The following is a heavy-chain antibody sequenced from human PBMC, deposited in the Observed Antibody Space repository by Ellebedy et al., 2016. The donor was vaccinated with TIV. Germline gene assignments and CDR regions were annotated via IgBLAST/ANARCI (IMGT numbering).Heavy chain of an antibody. CDR2: IYPGDSGDSDI. J-gene: IGHJ4*02. V-gene: IGHV5-51*01. D-gene: IGHD3-3*01. Sequence: GESLKISCKGSGYSFTRQWIAWVRQMPGKGLEWMGIIYPGDSGDSDIRYSPSFQGQVTISADRSSSIAYLQWSSLKASNTAMYYCARQNRVEIFGVDYFDHWGQGTLVTVSS. CDR1: GYSFTRQW. CDR3: ARQNRVEIFGVDYFDH.